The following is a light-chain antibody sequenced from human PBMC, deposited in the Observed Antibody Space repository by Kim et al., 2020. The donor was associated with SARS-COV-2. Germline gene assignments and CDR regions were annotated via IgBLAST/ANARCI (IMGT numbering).Light chain of an antibody. J-gene: IGKJ5*01. CDR1: QGISSY. V-gene: IGKV1-9*01. CDR2: AAS. Sequence: IQLTQSPSSLSASVGDRVTITCRASQGISSYLAWYQQMPGKAPKLLIYAASTLQSGVPSRFSGSGSGTDFTLTISSLQPEDFATYYCQQLNRYPVTFGQGTRLEIK. CDR3: QQLNRYPVT.